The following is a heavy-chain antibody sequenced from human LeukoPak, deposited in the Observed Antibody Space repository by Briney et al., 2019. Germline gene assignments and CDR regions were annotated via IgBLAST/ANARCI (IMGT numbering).Heavy chain of an antibody. CDR1: AGSFSGYY. CDR2: INHSGST. V-gene: IGHV4-34*01. D-gene: IGHD2-21*02. J-gene: IGHJ3*02. CDR3: ARTSNPVTGSAFDI. Sequence: PSETLSLTCAVYAGSFSGYYWSWIRQPPGKGLEWIGEINHSGSTNYNPSLKSRVTISVDTSKNQFSLKLSSVTAADTAVYYCARTSNPVTGSAFDIWGQGTMVTVSS.